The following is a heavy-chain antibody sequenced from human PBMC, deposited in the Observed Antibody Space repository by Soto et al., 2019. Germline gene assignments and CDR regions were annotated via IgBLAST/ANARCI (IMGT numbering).Heavy chain of an antibody. CDR2: ISYDGSNE. V-gene: IGHV3-30*18. Sequence: VQLVESGGGVVQPGRSLRLSCAASGFTFTSYGIHWVRQAPGKGLEWVAFISYDGSNEFYADSVKGRFTISRDNSKNTLYLQMNSLRAEDTAVYYCAKHGIAVVPGAGSGSGWYVDYWGQGTLVTVSS. CDR3: AKHGIAVVPGAGSGSGWYVDY. CDR1: GFTFTSYG. D-gene: IGHD2-2*01. J-gene: IGHJ4*02.